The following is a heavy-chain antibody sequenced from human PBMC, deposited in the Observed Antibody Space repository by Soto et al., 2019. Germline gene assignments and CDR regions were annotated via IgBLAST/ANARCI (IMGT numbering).Heavy chain of an antibody. D-gene: IGHD1-7*01. J-gene: IGHJ6*02. CDR3: AQTPIIFNYLTTNYYDYYGMDV. CDR2: IYWDDDK. Sequence: QITLKESGPTLVKPTQTLTLTCTFSGFSLSTSGVGVGWIRQPPGKALEWLALIYWDDDKRYSPSLKSRLSNTKEPSKNQVVLTMTNIDPLDTTTDYCAQTPIIFNYLTTNYYDYYGMDVWGQGTTVTVSS. V-gene: IGHV2-5*02. CDR1: GFSLSTSGVG.